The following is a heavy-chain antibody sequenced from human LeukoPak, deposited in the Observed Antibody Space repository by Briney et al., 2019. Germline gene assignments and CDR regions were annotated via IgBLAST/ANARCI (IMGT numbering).Heavy chain of an antibody. V-gene: IGHV4-59*04. J-gene: IGHJ4*02. CDR2: IYFDGTT. Sequence: GSLRLSCAASGFAVSSNHMNWVRQPPGKGLEWIASIYFDGTTYYKPSLKSRVTISVETSTSQFSLRLTSVTAADTAVYYCARQTSRHGYFDYWGQGILVAASS. CDR3: ARQTSRHGYFDY. CDR1: GFAVSSNH.